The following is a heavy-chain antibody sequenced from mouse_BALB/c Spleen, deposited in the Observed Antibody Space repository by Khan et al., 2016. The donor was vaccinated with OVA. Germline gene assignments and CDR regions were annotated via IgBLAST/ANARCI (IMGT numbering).Heavy chain of an antibody. J-gene: IGHJ2*01. V-gene: IGHV3-1*02. CDR3: ARDGYYFDY. CDR2: IHYSGST. CDR1: GYSITSGYS. Sequence: EVQLQESGPDLVKPSQSLSLTCTVTGYSITSGYSWHWIRQFPGNKLEWMAYIHYSGSTNYNPSLTCRIYITRGTSKHQFFLQLNSVTTEDTATYYCARDGYYFDYWGQGTTLTVSS. D-gene: IGHD2-3*01.